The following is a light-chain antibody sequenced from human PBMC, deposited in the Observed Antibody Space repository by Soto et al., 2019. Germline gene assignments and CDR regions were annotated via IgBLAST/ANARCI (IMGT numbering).Light chain of an antibody. CDR2: VDSDGSH. V-gene: IGLV4-69*01. Sequence: QPVLTQSPSASASLGASVKLTCTLNSGHSSYTITWHQQQPDKGPRYLMNVDSDGSHYKGDGIPDRFSGSSSGAERYLTISSLQSEDEADYYCQTWATGPDWVFGGGTKVTVL. CDR3: QTWATGPDWV. J-gene: IGLJ3*02. CDR1: SGHSSYT.